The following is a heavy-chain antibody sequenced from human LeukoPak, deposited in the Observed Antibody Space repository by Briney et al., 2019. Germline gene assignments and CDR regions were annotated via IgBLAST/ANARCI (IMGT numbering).Heavy chain of an antibody. CDR2: INPSGGST. D-gene: IGHD4-17*01. CDR3: ARNDYGDYGGFDP. Sequence: ASVKVSCKASGYTFTSYYMHWVRQAPGQGLEWMGIINPSGGSTSYAQKFQGRVTMTRDTSTSTVYMELSSLRPEDTAVYYCARNDYGDYGGFDPWGQGTLVTVSS. V-gene: IGHV1-46*01. CDR1: GYTFTSYY. J-gene: IGHJ5*02.